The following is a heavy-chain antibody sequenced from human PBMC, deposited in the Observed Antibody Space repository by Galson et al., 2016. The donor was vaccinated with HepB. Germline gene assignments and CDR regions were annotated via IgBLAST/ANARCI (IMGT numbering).Heavy chain of an antibody. CDR2: IWHDGSYK. D-gene: IGHD2-21*02. CDR3: VRDSDSRQGPLDY. J-gene: IGHJ4*02. Sequence: LRLSCAASGFTFRSYGMHCVRQAPAKGLQWVAFIWHDGSYKTYADSVKGRFTVSRDNSKNMLFLQMISLGVEDTAVSHCVRDSDSRQGPLDYWGQGSLVTVSS. V-gene: IGHV3-33*01. CDR1: GFTFRSYG.